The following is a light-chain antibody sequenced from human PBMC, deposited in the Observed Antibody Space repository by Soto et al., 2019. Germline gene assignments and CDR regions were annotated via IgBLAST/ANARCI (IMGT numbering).Light chain of an antibody. CDR2: NAS. CDR1: ESVSSY. V-gene: IGKV3-11*01. Sequence: EIVLTQSPATLSLSPGETATLSCRASESVSSYLAWYQQQPAQAPRLLIYNASYRATGIPARFSGSGSVTDFTLTISRLDLEDFAVYFCQQRSALYTFGQGTKLEI. CDR3: QQRSALYT. J-gene: IGKJ2*01.